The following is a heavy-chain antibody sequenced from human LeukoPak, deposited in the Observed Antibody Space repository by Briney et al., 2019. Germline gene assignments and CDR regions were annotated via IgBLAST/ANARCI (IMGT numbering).Heavy chain of an antibody. V-gene: IGHV3-48*04. Sequence: QAGGSLRLSCAASGFTFSSYSMNWVRQAPGKGLEWVSYISSSSSTIYYADSVKGRFTISRDNAKNSLYLQMNSLRAEDTAVYYCARDQWARVSPGPHMDVWGKGTTVTVSS. CDR3: ARDQWARVSPGPHMDV. J-gene: IGHJ6*03. D-gene: IGHD4-11*01. CDR2: ISSSSSTI. CDR1: GFTFSSYS.